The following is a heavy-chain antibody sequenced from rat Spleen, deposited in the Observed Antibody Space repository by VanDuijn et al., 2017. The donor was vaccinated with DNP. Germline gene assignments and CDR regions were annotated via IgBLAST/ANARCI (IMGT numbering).Heavy chain of an antibody. Sequence: QVQLKESGPGLVQPSQTLSLTCTVAGFSLTRYNVHWVRHSPGKGLEWMGVMWTTGGTRYNSGLKSRLSISKDTSKNQVFLKMNSLQTEDTATYYCARDNFYLDYWGQGVMVSVSS. D-gene: IGHD3-6*01. J-gene: IGHJ2*01. CDR3: ARDNFYLDY. CDR2: MWTTGGT. V-gene: IGHV2-41*01. CDR1: GFSLTRYN.